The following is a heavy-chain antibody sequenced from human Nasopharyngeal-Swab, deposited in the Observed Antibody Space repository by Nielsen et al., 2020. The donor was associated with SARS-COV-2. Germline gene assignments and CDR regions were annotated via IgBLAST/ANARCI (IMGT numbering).Heavy chain of an antibody. J-gene: IGHJ5*02. CDR2: INHSGST. CDR1: GGSFSGYY. D-gene: IGHD3-10*01. CDR3: ARGGGSGSYYNRRWFDP. V-gene: IGHV4-34*01. Sequence: SETLSLTCAVYGGSFSGYYWSWIRQPPGKGLEWIGEINHSGSTNYNPSLKSRVTISVDTSKNQFSLKLSSVTAADTAVYYCARGGGSGSYYNRRWFDPWGQGTLVTVSS.